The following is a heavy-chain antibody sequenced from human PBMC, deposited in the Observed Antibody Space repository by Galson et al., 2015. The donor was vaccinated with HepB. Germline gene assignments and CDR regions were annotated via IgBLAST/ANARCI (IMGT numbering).Heavy chain of an antibody. Sequence: SLRLSCAASGFTFSTYWMSWVRQAPGKGLEWVANIKQDGSEKYYVDSVKGRFTISRDNAKNSLYLQMNSLRAEDTAVYYCARDHRSYSSSLPYYDYWGQGTLVTVSS. CDR2: IKQDGSEK. CDR1: GFTFSTYW. CDR3: ARDHRSYSSSLPYYDY. V-gene: IGHV3-7*03. J-gene: IGHJ4*02. D-gene: IGHD6-13*01.